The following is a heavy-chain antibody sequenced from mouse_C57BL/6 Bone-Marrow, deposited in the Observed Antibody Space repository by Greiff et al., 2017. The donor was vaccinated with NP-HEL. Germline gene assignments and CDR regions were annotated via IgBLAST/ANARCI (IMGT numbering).Heavy chain of an antibody. CDR2: ISNGGGST. D-gene: IGHD2-5*01. Sequence: EVKLVESGGGLVQPGGSLKLSCAASGFTFSDYYMYWVRQTPEKRLEWVAYISNGGGSTYYPDTVKGRFTISRDNAKNTLYLQMRRLKLEDTTMYYCARHYSTYVRLSFDYWGQGTTLTVSS. CDR3: ARHYSTYVRLSFDY. J-gene: IGHJ2*01. V-gene: IGHV5-12*01. CDR1: GFTFSDYY.